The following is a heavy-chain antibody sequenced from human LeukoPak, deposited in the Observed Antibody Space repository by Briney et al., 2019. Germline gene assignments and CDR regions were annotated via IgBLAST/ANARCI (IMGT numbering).Heavy chain of an antibody. Sequence: GGSLRLSCAASGFAFSSYAMSWVRQTPGKGLEWVSVTRGSDASTHYLDSVKGRFTISRDTSKNTLYLQMSSLRAEDTAVYYCATPAAYFYDGGGYLSHWGQGTLVTVSS. CDR1: GFAFSSYA. V-gene: IGHV3-23*01. CDR3: ATPAAYFYDGGGYLSH. D-gene: IGHD3-22*01. J-gene: IGHJ4*02. CDR2: TRGSDAST.